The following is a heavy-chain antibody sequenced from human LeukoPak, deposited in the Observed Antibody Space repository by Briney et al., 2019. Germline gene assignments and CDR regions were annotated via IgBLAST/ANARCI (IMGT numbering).Heavy chain of an antibody. Sequence: GRSLRLSCAASGLTFSSYAMHWVRQAPGKGLEWVAVISYDGSNKYYADSVKGRFTISRDNSKNTLYLQMNSPRAEDTAVYYCARGRLGYCSSTSCLSPDYWGQGTLVTVSS. J-gene: IGHJ4*02. V-gene: IGHV3-30-3*01. CDR1: GLTFSSYA. CDR3: ARGRLGYCSSTSCLSPDY. CDR2: ISYDGSNK. D-gene: IGHD2-2*01.